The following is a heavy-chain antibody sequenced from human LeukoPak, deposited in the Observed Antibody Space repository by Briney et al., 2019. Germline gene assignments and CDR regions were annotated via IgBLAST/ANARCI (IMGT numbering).Heavy chain of an antibody. CDR2: INPNSGGT. J-gene: IGHJ4*02. V-gene: IGHV1-2*06. CDR1: GYTFTGYY. D-gene: IGHD3-10*01. CDR3: ARDLNYYGSGSYYPDY. Sequence: ASVKVSCKASGYTFTGYYMHWVRQAPGQGLEWMGRINPNSGGTNYAQKFQGRVTMTRDTSISTAYMELSRLRPDDTAVYYCARDLNYYGSGSYYPDYWGQGTLVTVSS.